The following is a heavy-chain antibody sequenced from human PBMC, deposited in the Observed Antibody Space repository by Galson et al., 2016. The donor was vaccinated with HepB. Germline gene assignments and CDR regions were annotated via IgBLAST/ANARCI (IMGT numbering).Heavy chain of an antibody. V-gene: IGHV4-34*08. CDR3: LGDLQLLGQRGNYDFGV. CDR2: FIHSGSP. J-gene: IGHJ6*02. D-gene: IGHD6-13*01. Sequence: ETLSLTCAAYGGTFIGHYWTWIRQSPGKGLEWIGDFIHSGSPNYNPSLESRVTISLDKSKNYFSLKLSSVTAADTAVYYCLGDLQLLGQRGNYDFGVWGQGTTVTVSS. CDR1: GGTFIGHY.